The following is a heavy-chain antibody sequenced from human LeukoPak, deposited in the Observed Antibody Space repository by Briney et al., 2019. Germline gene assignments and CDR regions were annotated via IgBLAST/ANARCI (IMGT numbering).Heavy chain of an antibody. D-gene: IGHD3-22*01. CDR1: GFTFRSYW. CDR2: IKQDGSEK. Sequence: PGGSLSLSCAASGFTFRSYWMSWVRQAPGKGLEWVANIKQDGSEKYYVDSVKGRFTISRDNAKHSLYLQMNSLRAEDTGVYYCAREQPYYYDSSGTALMAEIKYYFDYWGQGTLVTVSS. J-gene: IGHJ4*02. CDR3: AREQPYYYDSSGTALMAEIKYYFDY. V-gene: IGHV3-7*01.